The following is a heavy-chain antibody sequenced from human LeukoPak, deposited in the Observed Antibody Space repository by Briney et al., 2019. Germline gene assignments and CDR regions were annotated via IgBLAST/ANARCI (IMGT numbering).Heavy chain of an antibody. CDR1: GFTFSSYS. CDR2: ISYDGTNK. Sequence: PGGSLRLSCAASGFTFSSYSMNWVRQAPGKGLEWVAVISYDGTNKYYADSVKGRFTISRDNSKNTLYLQINSLRAEDTAVYFCAKDRLGGPYFFHYWGQGTLVTVSS. J-gene: IGHJ4*02. CDR3: AKDRLGGPYFFHY. D-gene: IGHD3-16*01. V-gene: IGHV3-30*18.